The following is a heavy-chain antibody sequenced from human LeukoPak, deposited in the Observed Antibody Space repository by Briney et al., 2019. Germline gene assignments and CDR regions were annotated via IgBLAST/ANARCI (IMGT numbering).Heavy chain of an antibody. D-gene: IGHD5-12*01. V-gene: IGHV3-23*01. J-gene: IGHJ4*02. CDR2: ISGSGGST. CDR1: AFTFSGYA. CDR3: ATTITEGFDY. Sequence: GGSLRLSCAASAFTFSGYAMSWVRQAPGKGLEWVSAISGSGGSTYYADSVKGRFTISRDNSKNTLYLQMNSLRAEDTAVYYCATTITEGFDYWGQGTLVTVSS.